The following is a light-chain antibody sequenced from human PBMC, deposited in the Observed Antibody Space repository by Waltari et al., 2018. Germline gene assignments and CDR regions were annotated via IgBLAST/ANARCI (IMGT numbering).Light chain of an antibody. CDR1: NIGSKS. J-gene: IGLJ3*02. V-gene: IGLV3-21*02. CDR2: DDR. CDR3: QLWDYTTDHWV. Sequence: SFVLTQTPSVSVAPGHTARTTCGGDNIGSKSVHWYQQKPGKAPVLVVHDDRDRSPGVPEHISGSNSGNTATLTISSVDVGDEADYYCQLWDYTTDHWVFGGGTKLTVL.